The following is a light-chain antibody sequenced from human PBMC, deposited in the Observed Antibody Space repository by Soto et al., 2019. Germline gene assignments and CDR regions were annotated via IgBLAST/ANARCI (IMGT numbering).Light chain of an antibody. CDR2: GAS. Sequence: EIVMTQSPAPLSVSPGERATLSCRAIQSVSISYLAFYHQKPGRAPRLLIFGASSSSTGIPDRFSGSGSGTDFTLTISRLEPEDFAVYYCQQRSNGPRTFGQGTKVDIK. J-gene: IGKJ1*01. CDR1: QSVSISY. CDR3: QQRSNGPRT. V-gene: IGKV3D-20*02.